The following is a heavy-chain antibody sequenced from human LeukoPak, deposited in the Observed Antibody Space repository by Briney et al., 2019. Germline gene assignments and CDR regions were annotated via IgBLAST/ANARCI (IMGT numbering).Heavy chain of an antibody. Sequence: SETLSLTCAVSGGSLSSSNWWGGVPQSPGKGLEWIGEIYYTGSTNFNPSLKSRVTISVDTSKNQFSLKLSSVSAADTAVYYCARGGRGSCWNYYCYYLDVWGKGTTVTVSS. V-gene: IGHV4-4*02. CDR2: IYYTGST. CDR3: ARGGRGSCWNYYCYYLDV. J-gene: IGHJ6*03. CDR1: GGSLSSSNW. D-gene: IGHD1-26*01.